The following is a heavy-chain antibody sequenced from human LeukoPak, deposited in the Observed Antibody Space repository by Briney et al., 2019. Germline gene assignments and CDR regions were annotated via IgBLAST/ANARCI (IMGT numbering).Heavy chain of an antibody. CDR3: ARGSTVTERWFDP. V-gene: IGHV4-39*07. CDR2: IYYSGSA. D-gene: IGHD4-17*01. J-gene: IGHJ5*02. CDR1: GRSISTDSHY. Sequence: SETLSLTCIVSGRSISTDSHYWGWIRQPPGKGLQWIGNIYYSGSAYYNPSLESRVTISVDTSKNQFSLKLSSVTAADTAVYYCARGSTVTERWFDPWGQGTLVTVSS.